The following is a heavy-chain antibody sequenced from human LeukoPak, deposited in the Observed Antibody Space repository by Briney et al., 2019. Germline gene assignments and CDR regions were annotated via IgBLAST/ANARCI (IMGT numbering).Heavy chain of an antibody. V-gene: IGHV4-39*01. CDR1: GCSFTSSSYC. J-gene: IGHJ4*02. D-gene: IGHD5-24*01. CDR3: ASDDYNPYVGGSFAY. CDR2: TYYGGST. Sequence: PSESLSLTCTVSGCSFTSSSYCWGWLRQPPGNGLEWFGSTYYGGSTYYNPSLRSRATISVATSKNQFSLMLSSVTAAAAVVYCCASDDYNPYVGGSFAYCGEGTLVTASS.